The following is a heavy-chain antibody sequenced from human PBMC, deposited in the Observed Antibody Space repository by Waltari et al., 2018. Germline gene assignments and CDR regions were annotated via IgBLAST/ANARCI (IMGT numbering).Heavy chain of an antibody. CDR3: ARYCTASCYGGLVY. D-gene: IGHD2-15*01. CDR1: GFTFSDYA. V-gene: IGHV3-23*01. Sequence: EVQLLESGGNLVQPGGSLRLSCAASGFTFSDYAMTWVRQAPGKGSEVVSGSRGKAATTWDASSLKGRFTIPRDNSRNTLYLQLDKLRAEDTAVYYCARYCTASCYGGLVYWGRGTLVTASS. J-gene: IGHJ4*02. CDR2: SRGKAATT.